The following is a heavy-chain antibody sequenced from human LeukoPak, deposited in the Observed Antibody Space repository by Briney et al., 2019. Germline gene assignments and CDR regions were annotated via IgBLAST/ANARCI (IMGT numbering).Heavy chain of an antibody. CDR1: GYTFTGYY. CDR3: AREIQGVIVVVAAARVLFGFDP. V-gene: IGHV1-2*02. D-gene: IGHD2-2*01. J-gene: IGHJ5*02. CDR2: INPNSGGT. Sequence: GASVKVSCRASGYTFTGYYMHWVRQAPGQGLAWMGWINPNSGGTNYAQKFQGRVTMTRDTSISTAYMGLSRLRSDDTAVYYCAREIQGVIVVVAAARVLFGFDPWGQGTLVTVSS.